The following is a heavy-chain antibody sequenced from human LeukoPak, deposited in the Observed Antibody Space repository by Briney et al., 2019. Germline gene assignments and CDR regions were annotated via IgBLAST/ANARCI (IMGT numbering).Heavy chain of an antibody. V-gene: IGHV4-4*07. Sequence: SETLSLTCTVSGGSISSYYWSWIRQPAGKGLEWIGRIYTSGSTNYNPSLKSRVTMSVDTSKNQFSLKLSSVTAADTAVYYCARDYTWGSRYYYYMDVWGKGTTVTISS. CDR2: IYTSGST. CDR3: ARDYTWGSRYYYYMDV. CDR1: GGSISSYY. J-gene: IGHJ6*03. D-gene: IGHD3-16*01.